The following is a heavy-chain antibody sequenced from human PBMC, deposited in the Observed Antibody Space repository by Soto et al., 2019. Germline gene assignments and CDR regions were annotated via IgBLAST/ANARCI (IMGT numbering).Heavy chain of an antibody. CDR1: GGSFSGYY. D-gene: IGHD6-19*01. Sequence: SETLSLTCAVYGGSFSGYYWSWIRQPPGKGLEWIGEINHSGSTNYNPSLKSRVTISADTSKNQFSLKLSSVTAADTAVYYCARRAGLAKMTAYYYYYGMDVWRQGTTVPVSS. CDR2: INHSGST. V-gene: IGHV4-34*01. CDR3: ARRAGLAKMTAYYYYYGMDV. J-gene: IGHJ6*02.